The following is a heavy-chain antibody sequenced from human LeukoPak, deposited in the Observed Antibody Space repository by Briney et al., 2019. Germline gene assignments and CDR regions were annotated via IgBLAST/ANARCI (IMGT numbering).Heavy chain of an antibody. CDR2: ISSSSNYI. D-gene: IGHD3-3*01. CDR3: ARNDFWSGY. J-gene: IGHJ4*02. CDR1: GFTFSTYS. V-gene: IGHV3-21*01. Sequence: GGSLRLSCAASGFTFSTYSMNWVRQAPGKGLEWVSSISSSSNYIYYADSVKGRFTISRDNAKNSLYLQMNSLRAEDTAVYCCARNDFWSGYWGQGTLVTVSS.